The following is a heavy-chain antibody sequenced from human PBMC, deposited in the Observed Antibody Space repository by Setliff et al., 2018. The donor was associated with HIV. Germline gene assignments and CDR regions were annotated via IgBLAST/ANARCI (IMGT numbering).Heavy chain of an antibody. CDR1: GFTFSSYG. D-gene: IGHD3-10*01. V-gene: IGHV3-30*02. CDR2: IRNDGSDK. J-gene: IGHJ5*02. CDR3: AKDRRYYYGSGSYAAET. Sequence: PGGSLRLSCAASGFTFSSYGVHWVRQAPGKGLEWVAFIRNDGSDKHYVDSVKGRFTISRDNSKNTLYLQMNSLRAEDTAVYYCAKDRRYYYGSGSYAAETWGQGTLVTVS.